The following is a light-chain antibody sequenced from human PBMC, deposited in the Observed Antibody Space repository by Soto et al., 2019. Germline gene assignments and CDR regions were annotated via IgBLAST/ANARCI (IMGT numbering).Light chain of an antibody. CDR3: HQYNNWPPMHT. V-gene: IGKV3-15*01. CDR2: AAS. J-gene: IGKJ2*01. Sequence: IVMTQSPAILSVFPGERATLSCRASQSISTNLAWLQQKPGQAPRLIIYAASTRATGVPARFSGSGSGTDFTLTISSLQPEDFAVYYCHQYNNWPPMHTFGQGTKLEIK. CDR1: QSISTN.